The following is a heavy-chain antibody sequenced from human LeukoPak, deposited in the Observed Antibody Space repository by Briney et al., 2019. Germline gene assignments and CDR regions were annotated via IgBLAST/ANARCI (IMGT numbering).Heavy chain of an antibody. Sequence: ASVKVSCKVSGYTLTELSMHWVRQAPGKGLEWMGGFDPEDGETIYAQKFQGRVTMTEDTSTDTAYMELSSLRSEDTAVYYRANSPPLLGYCSGGSCHDIWGQGTMVTVSS. J-gene: IGHJ3*02. V-gene: IGHV1-24*01. D-gene: IGHD2-15*01. CDR3: ANSPPLLGYCSGGSCHDI. CDR2: FDPEDGET. CDR1: GYTLTELS.